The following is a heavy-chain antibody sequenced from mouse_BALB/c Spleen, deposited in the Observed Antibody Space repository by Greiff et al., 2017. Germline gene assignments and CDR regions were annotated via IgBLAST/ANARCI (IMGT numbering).Heavy chain of an antibody. D-gene: IGHD2-1*01. CDR2: IWGDGST. V-gene: IGHV2-6-7*01. Sequence: QVQLKESGPGLVAPSQSLSITCTVSGFSLTGYGVNWVRQPPGKGLEWLGMIWGDGSTDYNSALKSRLSISKDNSKSQVFLKMNSLQTDDTARYYCARSYYGNVYAMDYWGKGTSVTVSS. CDR3: ARSYYGNVYAMDY. J-gene: IGHJ4*01. CDR1: GFSLTGYG.